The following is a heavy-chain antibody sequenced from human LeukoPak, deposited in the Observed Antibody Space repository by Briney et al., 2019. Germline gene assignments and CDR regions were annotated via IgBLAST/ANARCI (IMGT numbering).Heavy chain of an antibody. J-gene: IGHJ4*02. CDR1: GFTFSNAW. CDR2: IKSETDGGTT. D-gene: IGHD1-7*01. CDR3: TREDFWNYVM. V-gene: IGHV3-15*01. Sequence: PGGSLRLSCAASGFTFSNAWMSWVRQAPGKGLEWVGRIKSETDGGTTDYAAPVKGRFTISRDDSKNTLYIQMNSLKTDDTAVYYCTREDFWNYVMRGQGTLVTVSS.